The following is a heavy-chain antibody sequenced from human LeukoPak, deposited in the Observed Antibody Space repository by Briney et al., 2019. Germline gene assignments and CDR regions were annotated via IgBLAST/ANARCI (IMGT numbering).Heavy chain of an antibody. CDR2: INHSGST. V-gene: IGHV4-34*01. Sequence: GSLRLSCAASGFTFSDYYMSWIRQPPGKGLEWIGEINHSGSTNYNPSLKSRVTISVDTSKNQFSLKLSSVTAADTAVYYCARAKRGPAAIGGHWFDPWGQGTLVTVSA. D-gene: IGHD2-2*01. CDR1: GFTFSDYY. J-gene: IGHJ5*02. CDR3: ARAKRGPAAIGGHWFDP.